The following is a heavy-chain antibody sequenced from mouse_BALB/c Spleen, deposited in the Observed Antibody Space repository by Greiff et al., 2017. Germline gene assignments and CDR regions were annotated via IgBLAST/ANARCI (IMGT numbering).Heavy chain of an antibody. Sequence: VQLKESGPELMKPGASVKISCKASGYSFTSYYMHWVKQSHGKSLEWIGYIDPFNGGTSYNQKFKGKATLTVDKSSSTAYMHLSSLTSEDSAVYYCARWGKRDYWGQGTTLTVSS. CDR2: IDPFNGGT. CDR1: GYSFTSYY. CDR3: ARWGKRDY. J-gene: IGHJ2*01. D-gene: IGHD2-1*01. V-gene: IGHV1S135*01.